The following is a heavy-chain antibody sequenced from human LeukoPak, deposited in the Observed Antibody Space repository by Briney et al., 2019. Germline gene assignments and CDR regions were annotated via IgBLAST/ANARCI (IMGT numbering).Heavy chain of an antibody. Sequence: ASVKVSCKASGYTFTGYYMHWVRQAPGQGLEWMGRINPNSGGTNYAQKFQGRVTMTRDTSISTAYMELSRLRSDDTAVYYCARLRYGGNSNDYWGQGTLVTVSS. V-gene: IGHV1-2*06. J-gene: IGHJ4*02. CDR1: GYTFTGYY. CDR3: ARLRYGGNSNDY. CDR2: INPNSGGT. D-gene: IGHD4-23*01.